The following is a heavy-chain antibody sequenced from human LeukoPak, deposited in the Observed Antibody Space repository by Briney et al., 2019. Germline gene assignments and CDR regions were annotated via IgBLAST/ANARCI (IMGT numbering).Heavy chain of an antibody. J-gene: IGHJ4*02. CDR3: ARDSSDVRDDYGDF. Sequence: GGSLRLSCAASGFTFSSYSMNWDRQAPGKGLEWVSYISSSSSTIYYADSVKGRFTISRDNAKNSLYLQMNSLRDEDTAVYYCARDSSDVRDDYGDFWGQGTLVTVSS. CDR2: ISSSSSTI. V-gene: IGHV3-48*02. D-gene: IGHD3-10*01. CDR1: GFTFSSYS.